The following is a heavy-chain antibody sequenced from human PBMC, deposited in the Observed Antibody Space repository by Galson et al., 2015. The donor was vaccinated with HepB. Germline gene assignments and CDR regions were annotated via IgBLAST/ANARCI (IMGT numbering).Heavy chain of an antibody. V-gene: IGHV1-3*01. CDR1: GYTFTSYA. D-gene: IGHD2-2*01. J-gene: IGHJ6*02. CDR3: ARGYCSSTSCYLYSSYYYGMDV. CDR2: INAGNGNT. Sequence: SVKVSCKASGYTFTSYAMHWVRQAPGQRLEWMGWINAGNGNTKYSQKFQGRVTITRDTSASTAYMELSSLGSEDTAVYYCARGYCSSTSCYLYSSYYYGMDVWGQGTTVTVSS.